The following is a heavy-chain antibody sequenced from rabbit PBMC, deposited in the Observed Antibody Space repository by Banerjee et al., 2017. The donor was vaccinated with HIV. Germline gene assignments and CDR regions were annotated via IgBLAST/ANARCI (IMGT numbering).Heavy chain of an antibody. J-gene: IGHJ4*01. D-gene: IGHD1-1*01. CDR2: INVDSTGIT. CDR3: ARGLYLSSNAPYYSNL. Sequence: QEQLEESGGDLVQPEGSLTLTCKASGLDFSSSYWICWVRQAPGKGLEWIASINVDSTGITYYASWAKGRFTISKTSSTTVTLQMTSLTAADTATYFCARGLYLSSNAPYYSNLWGQGTLVTVS. V-gene: IGHV1S45*01. CDR1: GLDFSSSYW.